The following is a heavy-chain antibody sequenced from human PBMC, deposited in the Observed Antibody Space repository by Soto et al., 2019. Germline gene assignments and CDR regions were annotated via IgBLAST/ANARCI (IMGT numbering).Heavy chain of an antibody. CDR1: GASLSTYF. D-gene: IGHD2-2*01. CDR2: VTYSGGP. CDR3: ARDAWYQLTGAFGI. V-gene: IGHV4-59*01. J-gene: IGHJ3*02. Sequence: PSPTMPLTCTVSGASLSTYFWSWIRQPPGKRLECVGYVTYSGGPTYIPSLKSRVTISVDTSRKFSLNLTSVTAADTAVYYVARDAWYQLTGAFGIGGQGTLLTV.